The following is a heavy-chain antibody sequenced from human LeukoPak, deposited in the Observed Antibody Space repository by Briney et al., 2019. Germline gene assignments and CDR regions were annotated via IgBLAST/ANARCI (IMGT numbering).Heavy chain of an antibody. J-gene: IGHJ4*02. D-gene: IGHD6-13*01. CDR1: GGSIRSYF. Sequence: SETLSLTCTVSGGSIRSYFWSWIRQPPGKGLEWIGYVYYSGSTNYNPSLKSRVTISVDTSKKQFSLKLSSVTAADTAVYYCARGYSSSWYYFDYWGQGTLVTVSS. CDR3: ARGYSSSWYYFDY. V-gene: IGHV4-59*08. CDR2: VYYSGST.